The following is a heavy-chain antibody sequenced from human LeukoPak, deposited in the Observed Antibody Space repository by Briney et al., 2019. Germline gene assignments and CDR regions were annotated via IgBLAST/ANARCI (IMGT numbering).Heavy chain of an antibody. D-gene: IGHD3-10*01. J-gene: IGHJ4*02. CDR3: ASYYGSGSYYNGPIDY. V-gene: IGHV3-30-3*01. CDR1: GFTFSSYA. CDR2: ISYDGSNK. Sequence: GGSLRLSCAASGFTFSSYAMSWVRQAPGKGLEWVAVISYDGSNKYYADSVKGRFTISRDNSKNTLYLQMNSLRAEDTAVYYCASYYGSGSYYNGPIDYWGQGTLVTVSS.